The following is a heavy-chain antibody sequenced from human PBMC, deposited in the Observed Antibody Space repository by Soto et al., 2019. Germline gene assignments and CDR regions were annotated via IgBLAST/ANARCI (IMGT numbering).Heavy chain of an antibody. CDR1: GGSFSGHF. Sequence: SETLSLTCVVSGGSFSGHFWSWIRQPPGKGLEWIGEINHSGSTNYNPSLKSRVTISVDTSKNQFSLRLSSVTAADTAVYYCAGWAVGIMIFGVPKDYWGQGALVTVSS. CDR3: AGWAVGIMIFGVPKDY. J-gene: IGHJ4*02. D-gene: IGHD3-3*01. V-gene: IGHV4-34*01. CDR2: INHSGST.